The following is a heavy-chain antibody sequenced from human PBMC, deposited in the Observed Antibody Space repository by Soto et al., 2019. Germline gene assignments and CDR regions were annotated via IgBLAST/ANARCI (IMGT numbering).Heavy chain of an antibody. CDR3: ARASAIHLLRESSTSCCPVGMDV. J-gene: IGHJ6*02. D-gene: IGHD2-2*01. Sequence: PSETLSLTCTVSGGSISSGDYYWSWIRQPPGKGLEWTGYIYYSGSTYYNPSLKSRITINPDTSKNQFSLQLNSVTPEDTAVYYCARASAIHLLRESSTSCCPVGMDVWGQGTTVTVSS. CDR2: IYYSGST. V-gene: IGHV4-30-4*01. CDR1: GGSISSGDYY.